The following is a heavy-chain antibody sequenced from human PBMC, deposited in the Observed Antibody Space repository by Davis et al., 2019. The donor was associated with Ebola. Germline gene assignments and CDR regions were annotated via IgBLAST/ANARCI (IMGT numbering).Heavy chain of an antibody. CDR1: GFSLSTSEMC. J-gene: IGHJ2*01. Sequence: SGPTLVKPTQTLTLTCTFSGFSLSTSEMCVSWIRQPPGEALEWLALIDWDDDKYYSTSLKTRLTISKDTSKNQVVLTMTNMDPVDTATYYCARIRHPYCTNGVCSLTDWYFDLWGRGTLVTVSS. V-gene: IGHV2-70*01. D-gene: IGHD2-8*01. CDR3: ARIRHPYCTNGVCSLTDWYFDL. CDR2: IDWDDDK.